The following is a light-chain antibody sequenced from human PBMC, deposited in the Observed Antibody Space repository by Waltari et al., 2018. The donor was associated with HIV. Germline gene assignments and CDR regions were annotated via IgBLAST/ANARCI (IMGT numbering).Light chain of an antibody. CDR1: SSDVGGYNY. CDR2: EGS. Sequence: QSALTQPASVSGSPGQSITISCTGTSSDVGGYNYVSWFQQHPGKAPQLRIYEGSNRPSVVSNRFAGSKSGNTASLTSSGLQAEDEADYYCSSYTSSSTLVFGTGTKVTVL. J-gene: IGLJ1*01. V-gene: IGLV2-14*01. CDR3: SSYTSSSTLV.